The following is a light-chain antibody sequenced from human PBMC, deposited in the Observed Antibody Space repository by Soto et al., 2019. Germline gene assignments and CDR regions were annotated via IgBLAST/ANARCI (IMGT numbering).Light chain of an antibody. CDR2: DAS. V-gene: IGKV1-5*01. J-gene: IGKJ1*01. CDR1: QSISSW. Sequence: DIQMTHSPSTLSGSVGDIVTITCRASQSISSWLAWYQQKPGKAPKLLIYDASSLESGVPSRFSGSGSGTEFTLTISSLQPDDFATYYCQQYNSYSGTFGQGTKVDIK. CDR3: QQYNSYSGT.